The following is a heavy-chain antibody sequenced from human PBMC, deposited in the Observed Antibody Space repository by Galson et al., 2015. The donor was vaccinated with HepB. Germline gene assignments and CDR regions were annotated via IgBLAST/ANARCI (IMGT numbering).Heavy chain of an antibody. D-gene: IGHD4/OR15-4a*01. CDR2: ISGSGGST. V-gene: IGHV3-23*01. CDR3: AEEGLSGAGSLDY. CDR1: GFTFSSYA. J-gene: IGHJ4*02. Sequence: SLRLSCAASGFTFSSYAMSWVRQAPGKGLEWVSAISGSGGSTYYADSMKGRFTISRDNSKNTLYLQMNSLRAEDTAVYYCAEEGLSGAGSLDYWGQATLVTVSS.